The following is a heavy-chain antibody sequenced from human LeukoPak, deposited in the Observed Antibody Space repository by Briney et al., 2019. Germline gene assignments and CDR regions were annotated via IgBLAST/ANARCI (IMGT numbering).Heavy chain of an antibody. V-gene: IGHV4-39*02. CDR2: IYYSGST. D-gene: IGHD6-25*01. CDR1: GGSISSSSYY. Sequence: SETLSLTCTVSGGSISSSSYYWGWIRQPPGKGLEWIGSIYYSGSTYYNPSLKSRVTISVDTSKNQFSLKLSSVTAADTAVYYCARDSKQRLGENIFDYWGQGTLVTVSS. CDR3: ARDSKQRLGENIFDY. J-gene: IGHJ4*02.